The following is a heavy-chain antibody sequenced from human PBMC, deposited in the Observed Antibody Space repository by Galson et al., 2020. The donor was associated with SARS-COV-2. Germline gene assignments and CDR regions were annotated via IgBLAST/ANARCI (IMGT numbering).Heavy chain of an antibody. V-gene: IGHV3-53*04. Sequence: TGGSLRLSCAATGFTISGNYINWVRQAPGKGLEWVSIIYAYSGANTYYADSVRGRFTISRHNSENTVYLQMNSLRVEDTAVYYCARGFGGMNGCGQGTTVTVSS. CDR3: ARGFGGMNG. CDR2: IYAYSGANT. D-gene: IGHD3-10*01. J-gene: IGHJ6*02. CDR1: GFTISGNY.